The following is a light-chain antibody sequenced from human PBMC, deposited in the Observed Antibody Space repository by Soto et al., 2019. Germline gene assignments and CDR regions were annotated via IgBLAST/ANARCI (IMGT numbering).Light chain of an antibody. V-gene: IGKV3-20*01. CDR3: QQYGSSQWT. CDR2: GAS. Sequence: EIVLTQSPGTLSLSPGERATLSCRASQSVSSDILVWYQQKPGQAPRLLIYGASSRAPGIPDRFSGSGSGTDFTLTINTLEPEDFAVYYCQQYGSSQWTFGQGTKVE. CDR1: QSVSSDI. J-gene: IGKJ1*01.